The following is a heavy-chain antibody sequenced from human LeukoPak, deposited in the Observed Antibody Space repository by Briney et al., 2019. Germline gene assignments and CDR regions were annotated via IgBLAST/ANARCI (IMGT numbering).Heavy chain of an antibody. CDR1: GGTFSSYA. CDR2: IIPIFGTA. D-gene: IGHD3-16*02. V-gene: IGHV1-69*13. J-gene: IGHJ3*02. CDR3: ARVPNYDYVWGSYRPNAFDI. Sequence: SVKVSCKASGGTFSSYAISWVRQAPGQGLEWMGGIIPIFGTANYAQKFQGRVTITAGESTSTAYMELSSLRSEDTAVYYCARVPNYDYVWGSYRPNAFDIWGQGTMVTVSS.